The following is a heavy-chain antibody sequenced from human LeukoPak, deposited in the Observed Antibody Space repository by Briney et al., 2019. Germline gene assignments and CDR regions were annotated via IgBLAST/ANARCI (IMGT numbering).Heavy chain of an antibody. J-gene: IGHJ6*02. V-gene: IGHV3-7*03. Sequence: GRSLRLSCAASGFTFSNYWMNWVRQAPGKGPEWVAYINRDEGERSYVDSVKGRFSISRDNARNSLYLQMNSLRADDTAVYYCARGHHGMDVWGQGATVTVSS. CDR2: INRDEGER. CDR1: GFTFSNYW. CDR3: ARGHHGMDV.